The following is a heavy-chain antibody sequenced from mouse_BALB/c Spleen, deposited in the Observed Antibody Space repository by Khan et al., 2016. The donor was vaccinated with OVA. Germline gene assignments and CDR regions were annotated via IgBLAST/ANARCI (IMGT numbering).Heavy chain of an antibody. CDR3: ARRYYDGHWYFDI. D-gene: IGHD1-1*01. Sequence: EVQLQESGPGLVKPSQSLSLTCTVTGYSITSDYAWNWIRQFPGNKLEWMGYISYSGSTNYNPSLKSRISITRDTSKNQFFVQLNSVTTEDTATYYCARRYYDGHWYFDIWGAGTTVTVSS. CDR1: GYSITSDYA. CDR2: ISYSGST. J-gene: IGHJ1*01. V-gene: IGHV3-2*02.